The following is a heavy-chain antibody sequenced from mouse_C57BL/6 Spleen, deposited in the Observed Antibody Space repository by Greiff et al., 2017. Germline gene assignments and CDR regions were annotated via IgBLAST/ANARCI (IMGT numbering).Heavy chain of an antibody. CDR1: GYAFSSSW. Sequence: VKLQESGPELVKPGASVKISCKASGYAFSSSWMNWVKQRPGKGLEWIGRLYPGDGDTNYNGKFKGKATLTADKSSSTAYMQLSSLTSEDSAVYFCARYDYDGGFDYWGQGTTLTVSS. CDR3: ARYDYDGGFDY. D-gene: IGHD2-4*01. J-gene: IGHJ2*01. V-gene: IGHV1-82*01. CDR2: LYPGDGDT.